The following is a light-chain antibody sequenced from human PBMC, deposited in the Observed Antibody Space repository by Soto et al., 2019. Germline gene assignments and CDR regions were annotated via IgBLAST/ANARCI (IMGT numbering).Light chain of an antibody. CDR2: DAS. J-gene: IGKJ4*01. Sequence: EIVLTQSPATLSLSPGERATLSCRASQSVSSYLACYQQKPGQAPRLLIYDASNRATGIPARFSGSGSGTDFTLTISSLEPEDFAVYYCQQRSNWPFGGGTKVEIK. CDR1: QSVSSY. V-gene: IGKV3-11*01. CDR3: QQRSNWP.